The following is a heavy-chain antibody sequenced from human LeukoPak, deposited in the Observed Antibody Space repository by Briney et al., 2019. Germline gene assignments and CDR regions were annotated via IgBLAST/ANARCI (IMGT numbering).Heavy chain of an antibody. Sequence: GESLKISCRCSGYSFTTYWIGWVRQMPGKGREWMGIIYSGDSDTRYSPSFQGQVTMSADKSINTAYLQLSSLTASDTAMYYCARRQGCSSTSCPPDSWGQGTLVTVSS. CDR1: GYSFTTYW. CDR3: ARRQGCSSTSCPPDS. D-gene: IGHD2-2*01. CDR2: IYSGDSDT. V-gene: IGHV5-51*01. J-gene: IGHJ4*02.